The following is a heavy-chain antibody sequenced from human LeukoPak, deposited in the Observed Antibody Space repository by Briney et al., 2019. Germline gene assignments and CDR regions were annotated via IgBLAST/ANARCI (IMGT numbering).Heavy chain of an antibody. D-gene: IGHD3-3*01. J-gene: IGHJ3*02. Sequence: ASVKVSCEASGYTFTSYGISWVRQAPGQGLEWMGWISAYNGNTNYAQKLQGRVTMTTDTSTSTAYMELRSLRSDDTAVYYCARGEETPVTIFGVVWSNAFDIWGQGTMVTVSS. CDR2: ISAYNGNT. CDR1: GYTFTSYG. V-gene: IGHV1-18*01. CDR3: ARGEETPVTIFGVVWSNAFDI.